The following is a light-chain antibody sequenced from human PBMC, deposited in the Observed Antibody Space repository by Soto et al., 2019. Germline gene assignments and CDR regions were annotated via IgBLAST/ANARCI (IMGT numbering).Light chain of an antibody. CDR3: AAWDDSLNAYV. J-gene: IGLJ1*01. Sequence: QSALTQPPSASGTPGQRVTISCSGSSSNIGSNTVNWYQQLPETAPKLLIQSNDQRPSGVPDRFSGSKSGTSASLAISGLQSEDEADYYCAAWDDSLNAYVFGTGTKLTVL. CDR2: SND. CDR1: SSNIGSNT. V-gene: IGLV1-44*01.